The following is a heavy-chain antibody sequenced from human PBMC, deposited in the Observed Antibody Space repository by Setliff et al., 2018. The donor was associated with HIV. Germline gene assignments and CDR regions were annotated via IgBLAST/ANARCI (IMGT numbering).Heavy chain of an antibody. J-gene: IGHJ4*02. Sequence: GGSLRLSCAASGFTFSTYCMSWVRQAPGKGLEWMSSIRWRSTYIYYSDSVKGRLTISRDDATKSLFLQLNSLRGEDTAVYYCSRSQGIGNYYMDGWGQGTLVTVSS. CDR1: GFTFSTYC. D-gene: IGHD1-7*01. CDR3: SRSQGIGNYYMDG. V-gene: IGHV3-21*01. CDR2: IRWRSTYI.